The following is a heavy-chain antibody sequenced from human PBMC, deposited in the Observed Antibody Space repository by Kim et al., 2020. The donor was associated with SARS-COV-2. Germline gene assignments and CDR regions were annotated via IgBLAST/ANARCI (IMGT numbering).Heavy chain of an antibody. Sequence: SVKVSCKASGGTFSSYAISWVRQAPGQGLEWMGGIIPIFGTANYAQKFQGRVTITADESTSTAYMELSSLRSEDTAVYYCARSRRWLQFDGFDYWGQGTLVTVSS. D-gene: IGHD5-12*01. CDR1: GGTFSSYA. V-gene: IGHV1-69*13. CDR2: IIPIFGTA. J-gene: IGHJ4*02. CDR3: ARSRRWLQFDGFDY.